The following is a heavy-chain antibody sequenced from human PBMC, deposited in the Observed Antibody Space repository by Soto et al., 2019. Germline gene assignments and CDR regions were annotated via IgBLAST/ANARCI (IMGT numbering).Heavy chain of an antibody. CDR2: IYYSGST. CDR3: ARDRYSSSKVWLDP. Sequence: LSLTCTVSGGSISSYYWSWIRQPPGKGLEWIGYIYYSGSTNYNPSLKSRVTISVDTSKNQFSLKLSSVTAADTAVYYCARDRYSSSKVWLDPWGQGTLVTVYS. CDR1: GGSISSYY. D-gene: IGHD6-6*01. J-gene: IGHJ5*02. V-gene: IGHV4-59*01.